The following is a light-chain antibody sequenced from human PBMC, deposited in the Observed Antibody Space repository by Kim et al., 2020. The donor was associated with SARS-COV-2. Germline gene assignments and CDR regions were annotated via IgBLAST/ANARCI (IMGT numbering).Light chain of an antibody. CDR3: QQRSNWPWT. CDR2: DAF. J-gene: IGKJ1*01. V-gene: IGKV3-11*01. Sequence: LPPGERGTLSCRASQSVSSYLAWFQQKRGQPPRLLIYDAFNRATGIPAKFSGSGSGTDFTLTISSLEPEDFAVYYCQQRSNWPWTFGQGTKVDIK. CDR1: QSVSSY.